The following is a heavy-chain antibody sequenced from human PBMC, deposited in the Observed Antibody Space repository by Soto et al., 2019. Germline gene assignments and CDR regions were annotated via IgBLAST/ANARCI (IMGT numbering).Heavy chain of an antibody. CDR2: IYYSGST. V-gene: IGHV4-59*01. CDR3: ARASSSSSAADY. J-gene: IGHJ4*02. D-gene: IGHD6-6*01. Sequence: SETLSLTCTVSGGSISNYYWTWIRQPPGKGLEWIGYIYYSGSTNYNPSLKSRVTISVDTSKNQFSLKLTSVTAADTAVYYCARASSSSSAADYWGQGLQVTVSS. CDR1: GGSISNYY.